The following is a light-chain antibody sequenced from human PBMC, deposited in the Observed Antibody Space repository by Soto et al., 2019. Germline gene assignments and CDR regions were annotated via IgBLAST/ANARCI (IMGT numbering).Light chain of an antibody. V-gene: IGLV2-11*01. CDR2: DVS. CDR3: CSYAGRYPYV. Sequence: QSVLTQPRSVSGSPGQSVSISCTGTSSDVGVYNYVSWYQQHPGKAPKVMIYDVSKRPSGVPDRFSGSKSGNTASLTISGLQSEDEADYFCCSYAGRYPYVFGSGTKLTVL. J-gene: IGLJ1*01. CDR1: SSDVGVYNY.